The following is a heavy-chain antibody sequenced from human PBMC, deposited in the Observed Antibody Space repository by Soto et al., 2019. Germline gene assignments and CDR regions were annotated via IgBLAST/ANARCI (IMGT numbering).Heavy chain of an antibody. Sequence: QVQLVESGGGVVQPGRSLRLSCAASGFTFSSYAMHWVRQAPGKGLEWVAVISYDGSNKYYADSVKGRFTISRDNSKNTLYLQMNSLRAEDTAVYYCASSLDTAMDRLDYWGQGTLVTVSS. CDR2: ISYDGSNK. J-gene: IGHJ4*02. CDR1: GFTFSSYA. D-gene: IGHD5-18*01. CDR3: ASSLDTAMDRLDY. V-gene: IGHV3-30-3*01.